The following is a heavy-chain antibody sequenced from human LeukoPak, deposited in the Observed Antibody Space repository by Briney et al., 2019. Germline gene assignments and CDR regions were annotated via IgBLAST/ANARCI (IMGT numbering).Heavy chain of an antibody. Sequence: GGSLRLSCAASGFTFSSYSMNWVRQAPGKGLEWVSSISSSSSYIYYADSVKGRFTISRDNAKNSLYLQMNSLRAEDTAVYYCARVGTMIVVEGPDYWGQGTLVTVSS. CDR2: ISSSSSYI. CDR3: ARVGTMIVVEGPDY. D-gene: IGHD3-22*01. J-gene: IGHJ4*02. V-gene: IGHV3-21*01. CDR1: GFTFSSYS.